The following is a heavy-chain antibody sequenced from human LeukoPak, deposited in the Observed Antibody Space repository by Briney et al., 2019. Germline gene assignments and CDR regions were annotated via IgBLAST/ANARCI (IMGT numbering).Heavy chain of an antibody. J-gene: IGHJ3*02. CDR2: MNPISGNT. D-gene: IGHD3-16*01. V-gene: IGHV1-8*01. Sequence: ASVNVSCKASGYTLTSYDINWVRQATGQGLEWMGWMNPISGNTGYAQKFQGRVTMNRNTPISTAYMELSSLRSEDSAVYYCARGYRYDYVWGGDIWGQGTMVTVSS. CDR3: ARGYRYDYVWGGDI. CDR1: GYTLTSYD.